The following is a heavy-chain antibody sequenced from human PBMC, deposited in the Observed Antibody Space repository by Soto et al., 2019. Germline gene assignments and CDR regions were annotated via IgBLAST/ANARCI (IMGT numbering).Heavy chain of an antibody. V-gene: IGHV3-23*01. D-gene: IGHD6-19*01. CDR3: AKAGFSSGWSPYYFDY. CDR2: MSGTGGST. J-gene: IGHJ4*02. Sequence: EVQLLDSGGGLVQPGRSMRLSCAASGFTFSSYAMNWVRQAPGKGLEWVSAMSGTGGSTYYADSVKGRFTISRDNSKNPLYLQMNSLRVEDTAVFYCAKAGFSSGWSPYYFDYWGQGTLVTVSS. CDR1: GFTFSSYA.